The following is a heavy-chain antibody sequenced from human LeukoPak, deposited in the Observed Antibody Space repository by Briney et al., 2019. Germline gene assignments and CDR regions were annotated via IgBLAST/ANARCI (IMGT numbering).Heavy chain of an antibody. CDR1: GGSFSGYY. Sequence: PSETLSLTCAVYGGSFSGYYWSWIRQPPGKGLEWIGEINHSGSTNYNPSLKSRVTISVDTSKNQLSLKLSSVTAADTAVYYCARGAPDFDPWGQGTLVTVSS. V-gene: IGHV4-34*01. CDR2: INHSGST. J-gene: IGHJ5*02. CDR3: ARGAPDFDP.